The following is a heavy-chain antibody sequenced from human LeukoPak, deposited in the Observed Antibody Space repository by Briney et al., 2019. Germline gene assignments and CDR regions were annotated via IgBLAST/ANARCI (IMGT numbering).Heavy chain of an antibody. CDR3: ARVFRGYYFDY. CDR2: IRFDGSNG. CDR1: GFIFSSYD. V-gene: IGHV3-30*02. D-gene: IGHD2-15*01. Sequence: PGGSLRLSCVASGFIFSSYDIHRVRQAPGKGLEWVAFIRFDGSNGYYTDSVKGRFTISRDNSKNTLYLHMSSLRTEDTAVYYCARVFRGYYFDYWGQGTLVTVSS. J-gene: IGHJ4*02.